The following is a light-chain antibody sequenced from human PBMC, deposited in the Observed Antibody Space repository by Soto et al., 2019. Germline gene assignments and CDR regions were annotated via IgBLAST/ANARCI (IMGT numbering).Light chain of an antibody. CDR3: QQYNGYFRT. Sequence: DFQMTQSPSTLSASVGDRVSISCRASASVGGWLAWYQHKPGKAPNLIIYKASTLKSGVPSRFSGSGSGTDFTLTISNLQPDDFATYYWQQYNGYFRTFGQGTKVEI. CDR2: KAS. CDR1: ASVGGW. V-gene: IGKV1-5*03. J-gene: IGKJ1*01.